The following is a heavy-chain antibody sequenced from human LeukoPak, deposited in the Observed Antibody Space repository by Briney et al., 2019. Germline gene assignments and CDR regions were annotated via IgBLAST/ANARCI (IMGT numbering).Heavy chain of an antibody. V-gene: IGHV3-21*01. CDR3: ARDGVQLLWFGELFHRASYYYYMDV. J-gene: IGHJ6*03. Sequence: PGGSLRLSCAASAFTFSTYSMNWVRQAPGKGLEWVSSISSSSSYIYYADSVKGRFTISRDNAKNSLYLQMNSLRAEDTAVYYCARDGVQLLWFGELFHRASYYYYMDVWGKGTTVTISS. CDR2: ISSSSSYI. D-gene: IGHD3-10*01. CDR1: AFTFSTYS.